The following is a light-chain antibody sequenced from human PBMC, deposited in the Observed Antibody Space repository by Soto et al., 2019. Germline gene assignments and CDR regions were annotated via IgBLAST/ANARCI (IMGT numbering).Light chain of an antibody. J-gene: IGKJ3*01. CDR3: QQYQGYPFT. CDR2: DAS. Sequence: DGQMTQSASTLSASVGDRVTITCRASQGISSWLAWYQQKPGKAPKLLIYDASDLESGVPSRFSGSGSGTEFTLTISSLQPDDFATYYCQQYQGYPFTFGPGTKVDIK. V-gene: IGKV1-5*01. CDR1: QGISSW.